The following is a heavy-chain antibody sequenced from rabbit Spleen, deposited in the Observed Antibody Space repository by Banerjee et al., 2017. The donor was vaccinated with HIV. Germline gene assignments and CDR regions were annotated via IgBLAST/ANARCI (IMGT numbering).Heavy chain of an antibody. CDR2: IDPVFGIT. CDR3: ARDLVVAIGWNFNL. Sequence: QLEESAGGLVQPGGSLKLSCKASGFTLSSYYMNWVRQAPGKGLEWIGYIDPVFGITYYANWVNGRFSISRENAQNTVLLQMTSLAAADTATYFCARDLVVAIGWNFNLWGQGTLVTVS. V-gene: IGHV1S7*01. CDR1: GFTLSSYY. D-gene: IGHD3-3*01. J-gene: IGHJ4*01.